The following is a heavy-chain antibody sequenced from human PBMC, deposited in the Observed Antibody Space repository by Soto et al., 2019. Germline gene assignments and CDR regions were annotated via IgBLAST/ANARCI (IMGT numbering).Heavy chain of an antibody. D-gene: IGHD6-13*01. V-gene: IGHV3-23*01. CDR1: GFTFSSYA. CDR2: ISGSGGST. Sequence: VGSLRLSCAASGFTFSSYAMSWVRQAPGKGLEWVSAISGSGGSTYYADSVKGRFTISRDNSKNTLYLQMNSLRAEDTAVYYCAKDYANRAAAPSGAIGYWGQGTLVTVSS. CDR3: AKDYANRAAAPSGAIGY. J-gene: IGHJ4*02.